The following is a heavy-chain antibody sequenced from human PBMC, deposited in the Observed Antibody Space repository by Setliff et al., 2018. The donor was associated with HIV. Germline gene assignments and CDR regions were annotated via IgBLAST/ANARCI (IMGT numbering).Heavy chain of an antibody. Sequence: PGGSLRLSCAVAGFSFSNYAMTWVRQAPGKGLEWVSAIAGTSASTYYADSVKGRFTISRDNSKNSLYLQMNSLRAEDTAVYFCVRSIGGSPYWGQGTLVTVSS. D-gene: IGHD2-15*01. V-gene: IGHV3-23*01. J-gene: IGHJ4*02. CDR3: VRSIGGSPY. CDR2: IAGTSAST. CDR1: GFSFSNYA.